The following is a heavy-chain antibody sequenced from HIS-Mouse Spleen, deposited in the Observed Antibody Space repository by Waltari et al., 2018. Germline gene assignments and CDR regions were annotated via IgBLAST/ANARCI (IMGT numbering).Heavy chain of an antibody. V-gene: IGHV3-30*18. Sequence: QVQLVESGGGVVQPGRSLRLSCAASGVTFSSYGMHGVRQAPGKGLEWVAVISYDGSNKYYADSVKGRFTISRDNSKNTLYLQMNSLRAEDTAVYYCAKASSGWLDYWGQGTLVTVSS. CDR1: GVTFSSYG. J-gene: IGHJ4*02. CDR2: ISYDGSNK. D-gene: IGHD6-19*01. CDR3: AKASSGWLDY.